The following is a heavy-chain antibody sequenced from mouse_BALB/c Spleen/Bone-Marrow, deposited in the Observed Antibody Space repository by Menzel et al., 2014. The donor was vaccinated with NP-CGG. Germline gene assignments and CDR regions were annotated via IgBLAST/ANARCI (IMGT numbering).Heavy chain of an antibody. D-gene: IGHD1-1*01. J-gene: IGHJ2*01. V-gene: IGHV3-5*02. CDR1: GISITTGNYR. CDR2: IYYSGTI. CDR3: ARYLGAYFDY. Sequence: DVKLVESGPGLVKPSQTVSLTCTVTGISITTGNYRWSWIRQFPGNKLEWIGYIYYSGTITYNPSLTSRTTITRDTSKNQFFLEMNSLTAEDTATYYCARYLGAYFDYRGQGTTLTVSS.